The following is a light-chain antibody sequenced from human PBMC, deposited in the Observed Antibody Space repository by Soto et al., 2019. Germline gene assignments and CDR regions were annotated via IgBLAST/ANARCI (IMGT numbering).Light chain of an antibody. J-gene: IGKJ5*01. CDR3: QQYNNGPPFT. CDR1: QSVGSS. V-gene: IGKV3-15*01. Sequence: EIEMTQSPATLSVSPGVRATLSCRASQSVGSSLAWYRQKPGQAPKLLIYSASTRATGIPDRFSGSGSGTEFTLTLSSLQSEDFGVYSCQQYNNGPPFTFGQGTRLEIK. CDR2: SAS.